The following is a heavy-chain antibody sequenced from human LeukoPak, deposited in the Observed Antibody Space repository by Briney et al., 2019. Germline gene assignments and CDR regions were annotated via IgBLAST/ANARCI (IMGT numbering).Heavy chain of an antibody. CDR3: ARTGGGDGYNDYFDY. CDR1: GYTFTGYY. Sequence: ASVKVSCKASGYTFTGYYMHWVRQAPGQGLEWMGWINPNSGGTNYAQKFQGRVTMTRDTSNSTAYMELSRLRSDDTAVYYCARTGGGDGYNDYFDYWGQGTLVTVSS. J-gene: IGHJ4*02. CDR2: INPNSGGT. V-gene: IGHV1-2*02. D-gene: IGHD5-24*01.